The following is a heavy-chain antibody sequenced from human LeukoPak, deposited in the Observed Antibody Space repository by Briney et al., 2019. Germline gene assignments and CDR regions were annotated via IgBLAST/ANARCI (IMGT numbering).Heavy chain of an antibody. CDR1: GYTFTSYD. CDR2: MNPNSGNT. Sequence: ASVKVSCKASGYTFTSYDINWVRQATGQGLEWMGWMNPNSGNTGYAQKFKGRVTTTRNTSISTAYMELSSLRSEDTAVYYCARDYSSGWYNWFDPWGQGTLVTVSS. J-gene: IGHJ5*02. CDR3: ARDYSSGWYNWFDP. D-gene: IGHD6-19*01. V-gene: IGHV1-8*01.